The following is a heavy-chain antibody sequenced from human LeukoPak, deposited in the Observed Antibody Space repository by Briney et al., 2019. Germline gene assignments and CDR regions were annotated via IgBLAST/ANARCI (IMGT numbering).Heavy chain of an antibody. CDR3: AATGGIAVAGSPFDY. D-gene: IGHD6-19*01. CDR1: GLTFRSYG. V-gene: IGHV3-33*01. J-gene: IGHJ4*02. Sequence: GGSLRLSCAASGLTFRSYGMHWVRQAPGKGLEGVGVIWYDGSNKYYGDSVKGRFTISRDNSKNTLYLQMNSLRAEDTAVYYCAATGGIAVAGSPFDYWGQGNLVTVSS. CDR2: IWYDGSNK.